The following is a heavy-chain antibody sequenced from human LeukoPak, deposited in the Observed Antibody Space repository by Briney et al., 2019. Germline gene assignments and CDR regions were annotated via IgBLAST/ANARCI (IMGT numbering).Heavy chain of an antibody. CDR1: GFMLRSTW. CDR3: VRGSPGYSSSWHAY. J-gene: IGHJ4*02. CDR2: INSHATST. Sequence: GGSLRLSCAASGFMLRSTWMHWVRQAPGKGQVWVSRINSHATSTSYADSVRGRFTISRDDAKNTMYLQMNSLRAEHTAMYYCVRGSPGYSSSWHAYWGQGTLVTVSS. D-gene: IGHD6-13*01. V-gene: IGHV3-74*01.